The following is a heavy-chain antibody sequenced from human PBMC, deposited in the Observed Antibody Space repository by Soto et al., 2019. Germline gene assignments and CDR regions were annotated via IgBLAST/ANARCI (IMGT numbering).Heavy chain of an antibody. D-gene: IGHD2-21*02. J-gene: IGHJ3*02. CDR1: GGSISSGGYY. CDR3: ARDRGPRRGDRAFDI. Sequence: QVQLQESGPGLVKPSQTLSLTCTVSGGSISSGGYYWSWIRQHPGKGLEWIGYIYYSGSTYYNPSLNSRVTISADTSKNQFFLKLSSVTAADTAVYYCARDRGPRRGDRAFDIWGQGTMVTVSS. CDR2: IYYSGST. V-gene: IGHV4-31*03.